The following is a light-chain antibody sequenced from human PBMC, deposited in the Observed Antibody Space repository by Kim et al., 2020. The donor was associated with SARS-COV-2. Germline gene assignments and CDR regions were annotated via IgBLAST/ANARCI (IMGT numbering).Light chain of an antibody. CDR2: EVT. V-gene: IGLV2-14*01. J-gene: IGLJ1*01. CDR1: ASDVGGYNY. Sequence: QSALTQPASVSGSPGQSITISCTGSASDVGGYNYLSWYQHHPGNAPQLIIYEVTKRPSGVSARFSGSKSGNTASLTISGLQAEDEAEYYCSAYTSASTYVFGTGTMVTVL. CDR3: SAYTSASTYV.